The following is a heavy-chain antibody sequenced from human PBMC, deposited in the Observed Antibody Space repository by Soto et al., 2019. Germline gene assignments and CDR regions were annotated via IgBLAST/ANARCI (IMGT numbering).Heavy chain of an antibody. CDR1: GYSVTSSDYY. J-gene: IGHJ6*02. D-gene: IGHD2-15*01. CDR3: APLSVSLSGPYGIHV. Sequence: PSETLSLTCSVSGYSVTSSDYYWAWIRQPPGKGLEWIVSMFYSGLTYYNPSLKSRVTLSVDTSKNQFSVRLNSVTAADTAVYYCAPLSVSLSGPYGIHVWGQGTTVTVSS. V-gene: IGHV4-39*01. CDR2: MFYSGLT.